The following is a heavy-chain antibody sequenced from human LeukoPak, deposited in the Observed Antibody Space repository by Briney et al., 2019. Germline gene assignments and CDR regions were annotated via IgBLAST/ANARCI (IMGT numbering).Heavy chain of an antibody. CDR3: ARDFSGQGYYYYYMDV. V-gene: IGHV4-59*01. CDR2: IYYSGST. J-gene: IGHJ6*03. Sequence: SETLSLTCTVSGGSISSYYLTWIRQPPGKGLEWIGYIYYSGSTNYNPSLKSRVTISVNTSKNQFSLKLSSVTAADTAVYYCARDFSGQGYYYYYMDVWGKGTTVTVSS. D-gene: IGHD2/OR15-2a*01. CDR1: GGSISSYY.